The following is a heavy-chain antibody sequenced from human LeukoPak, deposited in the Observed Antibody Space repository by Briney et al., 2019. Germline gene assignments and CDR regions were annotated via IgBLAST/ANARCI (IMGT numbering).Heavy chain of an antibody. J-gene: IGHJ4*02. CDR3: AKQAYDSPRTDFDY. V-gene: IGHV3-23*01. D-gene: IGHD3-22*01. Sequence: GGSLRLSCAASDFTFSSYSMDWVRQAPGKGLEWVSGVSTSGGSTYYADSVKGRFTISRDNSKNTLHLQMNSLRAEDTAIYYCAKQAYDSPRTDFDYWGQGTLVTVSS. CDR2: VSTSGGST. CDR1: DFTFSSYS.